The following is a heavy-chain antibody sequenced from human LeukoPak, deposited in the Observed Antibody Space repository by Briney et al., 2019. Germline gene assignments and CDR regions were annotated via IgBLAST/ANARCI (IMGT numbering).Heavy chain of an antibody. CDR1: GYTFTGYY. CDR3: ARDGSGGYDYYYYYGMDV. J-gene: IGHJ6*02. V-gene: IGHV1-2*02. CDR2: INPNSGGT. D-gene: IGHD5-12*01. Sequence: ASAKVSCKASGYTFTGYYMHWVRQAPGQGLEWMGWINPNSGGTNYAQKFQGRVTMTRDTSISTAYMELSRLRSDDTAVYYCARDGSGGYDYYYYYGMDVWGQGTTVTVSS.